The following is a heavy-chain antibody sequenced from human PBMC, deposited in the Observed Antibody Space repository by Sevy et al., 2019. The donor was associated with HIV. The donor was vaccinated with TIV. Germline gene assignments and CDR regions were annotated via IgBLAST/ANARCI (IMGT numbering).Heavy chain of an antibody. D-gene: IGHD5-12*01. CDR1: GFTFSSYG. CDR3: AKEVHSGYDRFVKSFGRDY. J-gene: IGHJ4*02. CDR2: ISYDGSNK. Sequence: GGSLRLSCAASGFTFSSYGMHWVRQAPGKGLEWVAVISYDGSNKYYGDSVKGRFTISRDNSKNTMYLQMNSLRAQDTAVYYCAKEVHSGYDRFVKSFGRDYWGQGTLVTVSS. V-gene: IGHV3-30*18.